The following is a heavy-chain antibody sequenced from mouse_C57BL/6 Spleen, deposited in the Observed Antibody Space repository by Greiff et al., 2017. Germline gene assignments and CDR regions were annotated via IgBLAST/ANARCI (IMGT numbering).Heavy chain of an antibody. CDR3: ARALRWLLPFDY. CDR1: GFTFSSYA. CDR2: ISDGGSYT. Sequence: EVQGVESGGGLVKPGGSLKLSCAASGFTFSSYAMSWVRQTPEKRLEWVATISDGGSYTYYPDNVKGRFTISRDNAKNNLYLQMSHLKSEDTAMYYCARALRWLLPFDYWGQGTTLTVSS. J-gene: IGHJ2*01. D-gene: IGHD2-3*01. V-gene: IGHV5-4*01.